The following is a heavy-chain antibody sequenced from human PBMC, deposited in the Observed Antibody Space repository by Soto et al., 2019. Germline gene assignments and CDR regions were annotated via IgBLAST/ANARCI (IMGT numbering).Heavy chain of an antibody. J-gene: IGHJ4*02. CDR1: GFSFSRYA. V-gene: IGHV3-23*01. D-gene: IGHD6-19*01. Sequence: LRLSCAPSGFSFSRYAVSWVRQAPGKGLEWVSVFDGSVGHTYYTNSVKGRFTISNDNSKNTLFLQMNSLKAADTAVYFCAKHLQRDSGWPLHYWGQGTLVTVSS. CDR3: AKHLQRDSGWPLHY. CDR2: FDGSVGHT.